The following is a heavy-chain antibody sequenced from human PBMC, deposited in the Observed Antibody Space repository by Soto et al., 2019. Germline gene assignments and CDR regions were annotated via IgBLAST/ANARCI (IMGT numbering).Heavy chain of an antibody. V-gene: IGHV3-23*01. CDR2: LDGAGGST. Sequence: HPGGSLRLSCAASGFTFSDYAMTWVRHVPGRGLEWAASLDGAGGSTYYADSVRGRFTISRDNSQNTLFLQMKRLTVDDTAIYYCTAPRDEYGSGVSWFTYGMDIWGQGTTVTVSS. CDR3: TAPRDEYGSGVSWFTYGMDI. CDR1: GFTFSDYA. D-gene: IGHD3-10*01. J-gene: IGHJ6*02.